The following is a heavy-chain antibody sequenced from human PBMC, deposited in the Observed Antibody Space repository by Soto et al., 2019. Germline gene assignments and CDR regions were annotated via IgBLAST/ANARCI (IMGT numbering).Heavy chain of an antibody. J-gene: IGHJ4*02. CDR3: ARDSSSVVDY. CDR2: IFHSGST. Sequence: QLQLQESGSGLVKPSQTLSLTCTVSGGSISSGGYSWSWIRQPPGRGLGWIGYIFHSGSTYYSPSLNSRVTISVDRSKNQFSLMLSSVTAADTAVYFCARDSSSVVDYWGQGTLVTVSS. D-gene: IGHD2-21*01. CDR1: GGSISSGGYS. V-gene: IGHV4-30-2*01.